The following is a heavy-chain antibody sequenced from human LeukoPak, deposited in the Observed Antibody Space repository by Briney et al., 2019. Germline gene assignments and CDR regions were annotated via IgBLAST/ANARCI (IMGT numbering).Heavy chain of an antibody. D-gene: IGHD6-13*01. CDR1: GFTFSSYA. CDR2: IKSKTDGGTP. CDR3: TGVSRSSWYDY. Sequence: PGGSLRVSCAASGFTFSSYAMSWVRQAPGKGLEWVGRIKSKTDGGTPDYAAPVKGRFTISRDDSKNTLYLQMNSLKTEDTAVYYCTGVSRSSWYDYWGQGTLVTVSS. J-gene: IGHJ4*02. V-gene: IGHV3-15*01.